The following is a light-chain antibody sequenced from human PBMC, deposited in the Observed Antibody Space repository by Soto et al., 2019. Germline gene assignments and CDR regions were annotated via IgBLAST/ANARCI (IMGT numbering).Light chain of an antibody. V-gene: IGLV2-11*01. CDR2: DVT. J-gene: IGLJ3*02. CDR1: SSDVGGYDY. Sequence: QSALTQPRSVSGSPGQSVTISCTGTSSDVGGYDYVSWYQQHPGKAPKLMIYDVTKRPSGVPDRFSGSKSGNTASLTISGLQTEDEADYYCCSYAGSHTWVFGGGTKLPVL. CDR3: CSYAGSHTWV.